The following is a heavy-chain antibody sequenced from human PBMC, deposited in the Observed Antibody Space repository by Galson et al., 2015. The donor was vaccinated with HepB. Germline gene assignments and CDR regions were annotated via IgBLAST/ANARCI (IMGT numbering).Heavy chain of an antibody. J-gene: IGHJ4*02. CDR3: AKDQYSGSYGGLDY. CDR1: GFTFSSYG. Sequence: SLRLSCAASGFTFSSYGMHWVRQAPGKGLEWVAVISYDGSNKYYADSVKGRFTISRDNSKNTLYLQMYSLRAEDTAVYYCAKDQYSGSYGGLDYWGQGTLVTVSS. CDR2: ISYDGSNK. V-gene: IGHV3-30*18. D-gene: IGHD1-26*01.